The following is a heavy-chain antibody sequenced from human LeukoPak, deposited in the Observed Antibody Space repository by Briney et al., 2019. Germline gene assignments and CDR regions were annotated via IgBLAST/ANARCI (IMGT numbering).Heavy chain of an antibody. CDR1: GFTFSSYA. D-gene: IGHD3-22*01. J-gene: IGHJ3*02. CDR2: ISGSGGST. CDR3: AEIPMIVVVITTGAFDI. Sequence: PGGSLRLSCAASGFTFSSYAMSWVRQAPGKGLEWVSAISGSGGSTYYADSVKGRFTISRDNSKNTLYLQMNSLRAEDTAVYYCAEIPMIVVVITTGAFDIWGQGTMVTVSS. V-gene: IGHV3-23*01.